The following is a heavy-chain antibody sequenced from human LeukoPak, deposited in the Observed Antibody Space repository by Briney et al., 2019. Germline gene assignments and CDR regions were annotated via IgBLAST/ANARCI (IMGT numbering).Heavy chain of an antibody. CDR1: GYTFTSYG. Sequence: GASVKVSCKASGYTFTSYGISWVRQAPGQGLEWMGWISAYNGNTNYAQKLQGRVTMTTDTSTSTAYMELRSLRSDDTAVYYCARFSGRFGGVKSGGNYWGQGTLVTVSS. CDR2: ISAYNGNT. CDR3: ARFSGRFGGVKSGGNY. D-gene: IGHD3-16*01. J-gene: IGHJ4*02. V-gene: IGHV1-18*01.